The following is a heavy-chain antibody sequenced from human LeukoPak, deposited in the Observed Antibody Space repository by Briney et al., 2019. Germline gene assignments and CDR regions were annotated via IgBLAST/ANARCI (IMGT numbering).Heavy chain of an antibody. J-gene: IGHJ6*03. Sequence: GGSLRLSCAASGFTFSHYEMNWVRQAPGKGLEWISHISNTGDIIHYADSVEGRFTISRDNAKNSLYLQMNSLRAEDTAVYYCARDITMVRGVDYYYYMDVWGKGTTVTISS. CDR2: ISNTGDII. CDR3: ARDITMVRGVDYYYYMDV. D-gene: IGHD3-10*01. V-gene: IGHV3-48*03. CDR1: GFTFSHYE.